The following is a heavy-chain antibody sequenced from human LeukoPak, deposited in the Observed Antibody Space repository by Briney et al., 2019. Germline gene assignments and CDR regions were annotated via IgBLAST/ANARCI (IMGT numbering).Heavy chain of an antibody. CDR3: AKDPSYYDSSGYYHYFDY. CDR1: GFTFSSYA. D-gene: IGHD3-22*01. J-gene: IGHJ4*02. CDR2: ISGSGGST. Sequence: PGGSLRLSCAASGFTFSSYAMSCVRQAPGKGLEWVSAISGSGGSTYYADSVKGRFTISRDNSKNTLYLQMNSLRAEDTAVYYCAKDPSYYDSSGYYHYFDYWGQGTLVTVSS. V-gene: IGHV3-23*01.